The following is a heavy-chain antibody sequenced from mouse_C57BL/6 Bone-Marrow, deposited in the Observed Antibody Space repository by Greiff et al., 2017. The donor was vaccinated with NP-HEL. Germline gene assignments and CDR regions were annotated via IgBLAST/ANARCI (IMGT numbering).Heavy chain of an antibody. J-gene: IGHJ1*03. CDR1: GYTFTGYW. Sequence: QVQLQQSGAELMKPGASVKLSCKATGYTFTGYWIEWVKQRPGHGLEWIGEILPGSGSTNYNEKFKGKATFTADTSSNTACMQLSSLTTEDSAIYYCAREDYYGSSHWYFDVWGTGTTVTVSS. D-gene: IGHD1-1*01. CDR2: ILPGSGST. CDR3: AREDYYGSSHWYFDV. V-gene: IGHV1-9*01.